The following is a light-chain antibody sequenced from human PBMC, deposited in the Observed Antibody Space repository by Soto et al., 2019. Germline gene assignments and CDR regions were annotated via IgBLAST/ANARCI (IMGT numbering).Light chain of an antibody. V-gene: IGKV1-27*01. CDR3: QNYKSAPLT. CDR2: AAS. CDR1: QGISNS. J-gene: IGKJ3*01. Sequence: DIQMTQSPSSLSASVGDTVTITCRASQGISNSLAWFQQKPGRVPQFLIYAASTLQPGVPPRFSGSGSGTDFTLTISSLQPEEVATYYSQNYKSAPLTFGPGTRVDIK.